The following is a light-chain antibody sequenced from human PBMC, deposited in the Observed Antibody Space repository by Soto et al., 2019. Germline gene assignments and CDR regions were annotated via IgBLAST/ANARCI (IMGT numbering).Light chain of an antibody. CDR1: QGIRRD. CDR3: LQHNSYPLT. Sequence: DTQTTQPPSSLSAPVGGRVTITCRASQGIRRDLGWYQQKPGKAPTRLIYAVSSLHSGVPSRFSGRGSGTEITLTISSLQPEDSATYYCLQHNSYPLTFGGGTKVDIK. V-gene: IGKV1-17*01. CDR2: AVS. J-gene: IGKJ4*01.